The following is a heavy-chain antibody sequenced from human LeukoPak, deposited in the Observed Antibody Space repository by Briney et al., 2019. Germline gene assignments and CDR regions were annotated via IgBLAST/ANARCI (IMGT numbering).Heavy chain of an antibody. J-gene: IGHJ5*02. Sequence: SETLSLTCTVSGGSISSSSYYWGWIRQPPGKGLEWIGSIYYSGSTYYNPSLKSRVTISVDTSKNQFSLKLSSVTAADTAVYYCARVDYDSSGYYTDLNWFDPWGQGTLVTVSS. D-gene: IGHD3-22*01. V-gene: IGHV4-39*01. CDR3: ARVDYDSSGYYTDLNWFDP. CDR2: IYYSGST. CDR1: GGSISSSSYY.